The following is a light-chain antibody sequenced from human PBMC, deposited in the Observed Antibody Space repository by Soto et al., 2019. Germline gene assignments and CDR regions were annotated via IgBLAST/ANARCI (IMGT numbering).Light chain of an antibody. J-gene: IGLJ2*01. CDR1: SSDVGGYNY. V-gene: IGLV2-14*01. CDR3: SSCTSSNTVV. Sequence: QSVLTQPASVSGSPGQSITISCTGTSSDVGGYNYVSWYQQHPDKAPKLMIYDVSYRPSGVSNRFSGSKSGNTASLTISGLQAEDEADYYCSSCTSSNTVVFGGGTKVTVL. CDR2: DVS.